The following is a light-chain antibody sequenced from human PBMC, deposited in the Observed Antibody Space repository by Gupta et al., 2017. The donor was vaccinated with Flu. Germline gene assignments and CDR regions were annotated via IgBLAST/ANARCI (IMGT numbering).Light chain of an antibody. V-gene: IGKV2-28*01. Sequence: TPAEPASISGRSSQVLLYRAGFHYLDWYAPKPGQTPQLLLDLGSMRASGVPDRFSGSGLGTDFTLKISRVEAEDVGVYFCMQGREAPLTFGQGTRLEVK. CDR2: LGS. CDR3: MQGREAPLT. J-gene: IGKJ5*01. CDR1: QVLLYRAGFHY.